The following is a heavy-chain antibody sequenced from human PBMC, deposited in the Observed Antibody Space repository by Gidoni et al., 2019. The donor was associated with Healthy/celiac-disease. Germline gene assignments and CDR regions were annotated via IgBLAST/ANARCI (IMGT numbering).Heavy chain of an antibody. CDR1: GGSFSGYY. V-gene: IGHV4-34*01. Sequence: QVQLQQWVAGLLKPSETLSLTCAVYGGSFSGYYWSWILQPPGKGLEWIGEINHSGSTNYNPSLKSRVTISVDTSKNQFSLKLSSVTAADTAVYYCARGINGYSSSWLPYYFDYWGQGTLVTVSS. J-gene: IGHJ4*02. D-gene: IGHD6-13*01. CDR3: ARGINGYSSSWLPYYFDY. CDR2: INHSGST.